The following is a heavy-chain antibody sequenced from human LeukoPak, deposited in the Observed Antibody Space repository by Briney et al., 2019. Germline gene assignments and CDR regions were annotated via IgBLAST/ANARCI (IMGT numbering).Heavy chain of an antibody. CDR1: GGSFSGYY. D-gene: IGHD4-17*01. J-gene: IGHJ4*02. CDR3: ARGPYGDYLY. Sequence: SETLSLTCAVYGGSFSGYYWSWIRQPPGKGLEWIGEINHSGSTNYNPSLKSRVTISVDTSKNQLSLKLSSVTAADTAVYYCARGPYGDYLYWGQGTLVTVSS. V-gene: IGHV4-34*01. CDR2: INHSGST.